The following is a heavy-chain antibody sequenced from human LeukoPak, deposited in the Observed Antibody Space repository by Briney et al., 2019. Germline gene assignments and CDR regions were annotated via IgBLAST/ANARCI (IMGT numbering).Heavy chain of an antibody. CDR3: ARWALVGATNAFDI. D-gene: IGHD1-26*01. J-gene: IGHJ3*02. Sequence: GGSLRLSCAASGFTFSSYSMNWVRQAPGKGLEWVSYISSSSSTIYYADSVKGRFTISRDNAKNSLYLQMNSLRAEDTAVYYCARWALVGATNAFDIWGQGTMVTVSS. V-gene: IGHV3-48*01. CDR2: ISSSSSTI. CDR1: GFTFSSYS.